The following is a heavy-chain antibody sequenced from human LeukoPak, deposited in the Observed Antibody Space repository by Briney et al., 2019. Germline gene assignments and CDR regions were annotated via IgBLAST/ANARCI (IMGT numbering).Heavy chain of an antibody. CDR2: IRSKAYGGTT. CDR1: GFTFGDYA. D-gene: IGHD3/OR15-3a*01. J-gene: IGHJ4*02. Sequence: GGSLRLSCTASGFTFGDYAMSWVRQAPGKGLEWVGFIRSKAYGGTTEYAASVKGRFTISRDDSKSIAYLQMNSLKTEDTAVYYCTRVTSSLIFGNYYFDYWGQGTLVTVSS. V-gene: IGHV3-49*04. CDR3: TRVTSSLIFGNYYFDY.